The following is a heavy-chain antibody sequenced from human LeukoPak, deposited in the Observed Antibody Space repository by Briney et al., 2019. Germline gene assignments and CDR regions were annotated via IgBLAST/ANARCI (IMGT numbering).Heavy chain of an antibody. CDR3: ARYYHDYTGYMHYGMDV. CDR2: ITSYI. V-gene: IGHV3-21*01. J-gene: IGHJ6*02. CDR1: GLIFSKKN. Sequence: GGALRLSCAGSGLIFSKKNMNWGRRAPGKGLKWILSITSYISYADSVRGRFTISRDNAKNSVYLQMNSLRAEDTGVYYCARYYHDYTGYMHYGMDVWGQGTTVTVSS. D-gene: IGHD3-9*01.